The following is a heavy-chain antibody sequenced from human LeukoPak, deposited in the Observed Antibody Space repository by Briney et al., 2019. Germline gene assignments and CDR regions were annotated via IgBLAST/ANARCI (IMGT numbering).Heavy chain of an antibody. V-gene: IGHV5-51*01. CDR2: IYPGDSDT. CDR3: ARLRTTVTARTYSWFDP. Sequence: GESLKISCKGSEYSFSNYWIGWVRQMPGKGLEWMGIIYPGDSDTRYSPSFQGQVTISADKSISTAYLQWSSLKASDTALYFCARLRTTVTARTYSWFDPWGQGTLVTVSS. CDR1: EYSFSNYW. J-gene: IGHJ5*02. D-gene: IGHD4-17*01.